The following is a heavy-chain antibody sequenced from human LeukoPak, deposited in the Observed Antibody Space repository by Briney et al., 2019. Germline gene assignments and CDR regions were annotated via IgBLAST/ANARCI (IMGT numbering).Heavy chain of an antibody. CDR3: ARDLTDPPYYYYYIDV. CDR1: GFTFSNFN. Sequence: GGSLRLSCAASGFTFSNFNMNWVRQAPGKGLEWVSCISSSGYSIYYADSVKGRFTISRDNAKNSLYPQMNSLRAEDTAVYYCARDLTDPPYYYYYIDVWGKGTTVTISS. CDR2: ISSSGYSI. J-gene: IGHJ6*03. V-gene: IGHV3-21*01.